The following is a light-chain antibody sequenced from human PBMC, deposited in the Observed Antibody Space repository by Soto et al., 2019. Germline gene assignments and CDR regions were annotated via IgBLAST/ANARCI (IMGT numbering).Light chain of an antibody. CDR1: RSNIGSNY. V-gene: IGLV1-47*02. CDR2: SND. CDR3: AAWDDIVGGL. Sequence: QSGLTQPPSASGTAGQRVIISCSGSRSNIGSNYVYWYQQFAGAAPTLLIHSNDQRPSGVPDRFSGSRSGTSASLTISGLRSEDEADYYCAAWDDIVGGLFGGGTKVTVL. J-gene: IGLJ2*01.